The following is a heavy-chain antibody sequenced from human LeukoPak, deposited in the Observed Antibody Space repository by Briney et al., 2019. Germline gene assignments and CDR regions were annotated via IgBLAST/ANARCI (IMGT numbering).Heavy chain of an antibody. D-gene: IGHD3-10*01. V-gene: IGHV4-61*01. CDR1: GGSVSSGSYY. J-gene: IGHJ3*02. CDR3: ASPYRALLWFGDFGHGAFGN. Sequence: SETLSLTCTASGGSVSSGSYYWSWIRQPQGKGLEWIGCIYYSGSTNYNPSLKSRVIISVDTSNNQFSLKLSSVAAADTDVYYCASPYRALLWFGDFGHGAFGNLGQGT. CDR2: IYYSGST.